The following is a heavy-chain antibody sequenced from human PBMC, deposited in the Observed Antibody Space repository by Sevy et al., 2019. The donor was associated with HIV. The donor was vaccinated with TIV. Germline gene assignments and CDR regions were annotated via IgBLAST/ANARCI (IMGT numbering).Heavy chain of an antibody. D-gene: IGHD3-3*01. CDR3: ARETRSGYFP. J-gene: IGHJ4*02. V-gene: IGHV3-23*01. CDR1: GFTFRSSV. Sequence: GGSLRLSCAASGFTFRSSVMTWVRQAPGKGLEWVSSISASGGSTYYADSVKGRFIISRDNSKNIVDLEMNSLRSEDTATYFCARETRSGYFPWGQGTLVTVSS. CDR2: ISASGGST.